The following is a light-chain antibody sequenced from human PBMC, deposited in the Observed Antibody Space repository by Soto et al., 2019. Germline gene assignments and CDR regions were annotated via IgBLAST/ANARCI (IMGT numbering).Light chain of an antibody. CDR1: QSVTSSY. CDR3: QQYGSSPPYS. V-gene: IGKV3-20*01. J-gene: IGKJ2*03. Sequence: EIVLTQAPGTLSLSPGERATLSCRASQSVTSSYLAWYQQKPGQAPRLLIYGASSRATGISDRFSGSGFGTDFTLTIVRLEPEEFAVECCQQYGSSPPYSFGQGTKLEIK. CDR2: GAS.